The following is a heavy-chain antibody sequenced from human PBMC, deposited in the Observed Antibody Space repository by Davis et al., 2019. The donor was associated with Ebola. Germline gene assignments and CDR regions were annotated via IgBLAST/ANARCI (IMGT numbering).Heavy chain of an antibody. V-gene: IGHV1-2*06. Sequence: ASVKVSCKASGHTFSDYYTHWVRQAPGQGLEWMGRINPYSGVTNYAQKFQGRVSMTRDTSISTAYMELSRLTSDDTAVYYCARGTLVDYYRISLEPWGQGTLVTVSS. CDR3: ARGTLVDYYRISLEP. CDR1: GHTFSDYY. D-gene: IGHD3-10*01. J-gene: IGHJ5*02. CDR2: INPYSGVT.